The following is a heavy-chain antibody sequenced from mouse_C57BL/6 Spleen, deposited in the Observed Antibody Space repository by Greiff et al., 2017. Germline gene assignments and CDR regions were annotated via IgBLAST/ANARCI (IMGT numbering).Heavy chain of an antibody. CDR3: ARGSKGYFDF. J-gene: IGHJ1*03. Sequence: EVQLVESGGELVKPGGSLKLSCAASGFTFSSYGMSWVSQTPGQRLEWVATISSGGSYTYYPDRVKGRFTISRDHSKNTLYLQMSSLKSEDTAMYYCARGSKGYFDFWGTGTTVTVSS. V-gene: IGHV5-6*01. CDR1: GFTFSSYG. CDR2: ISSGGSYT. D-gene: IGHD1-3*01.